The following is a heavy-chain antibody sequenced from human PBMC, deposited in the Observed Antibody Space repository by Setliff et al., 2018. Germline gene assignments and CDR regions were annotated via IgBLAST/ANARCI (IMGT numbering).Heavy chain of an antibody. Sequence: GGSLRLSCAASGFTFSTYEMNWVRQAPGKGLEWVSYISSDGSTVFYADSVKGRFTISRDNAKNTLYLQMNSLRAEDTAVYYCARDGSSGWYSFYYYYYMDVWGKGTTVTVSS. CDR3: ARDGSSGWYSFYYYYYMDV. V-gene: IGHV3-48*03. J-gene: IGHJ6*03. CDR2: ISSDGSTV. CDR1: GFTFSTYE. D-gene: IGHD6-19*01.